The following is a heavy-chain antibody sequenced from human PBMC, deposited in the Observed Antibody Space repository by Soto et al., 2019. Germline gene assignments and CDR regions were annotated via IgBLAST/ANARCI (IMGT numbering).Heavy chain of an antibody. CDR3: ARERPLRVWFDP. V-gene: IGHV4-59*01. Sequence: XETLSHPCTVSGHSLSSYYWSWIRPPPGKGLGWIGYIYYSGSTNYNPSLKSRVTISVDTSENQFSLKLSSVTAADTAVYYCARERPLRVWFDPWGQEPLVTV. J-gene: IGHJ5*02. CDR2: IYYSGST. CDR1: GHSLSSYY.